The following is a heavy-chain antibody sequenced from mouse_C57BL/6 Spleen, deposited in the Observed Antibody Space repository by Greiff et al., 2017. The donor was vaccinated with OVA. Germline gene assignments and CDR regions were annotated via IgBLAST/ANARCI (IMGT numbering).Heavy chain of an antibody. J-gene: IGHJ2*01. V-gene: IGHV1-54*01. CDR2: INPGSGGT. Sequence: QVQLQQSGAELVRPGTSVKVSCKASGYAFTNYLIEWVKQRPGQGLEWIGVINPGSGGTNYNEKFKGKATLTADKSSSTAYMQLSSLTSEDSAVYFCARGVHYYGSSLDYWGQGTTLTVSS. D-gene: IGHD1-1*01. CDR1: GYAFTNYL. CDR3: ARGVHYYGSSLDY.